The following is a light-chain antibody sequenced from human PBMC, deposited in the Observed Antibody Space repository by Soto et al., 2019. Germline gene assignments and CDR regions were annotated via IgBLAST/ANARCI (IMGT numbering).Light chain of an antibody. Sequence: DIQLTQSPSFLSASVGDRVTITCRASQDVSRYLAWYQQKPGKAPNLLIYAASTLRSGVPSRFSGSGSETKFTLTISSLQPEDFATYYCQQLNSYVFAFGPGTKVEIK. CDR2: AAS. V-gene: IGKV1-9*01. J-gene: IGKJ3*01. CDR3: QQLNSYVFA. CDR1: QDVSRY.